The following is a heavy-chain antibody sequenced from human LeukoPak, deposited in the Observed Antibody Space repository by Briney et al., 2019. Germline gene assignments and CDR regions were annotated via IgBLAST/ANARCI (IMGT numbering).Heavy chain of an antibody. Sequence: GGSLRLSCAASGFTFDDYAMHWVRQALGKGLEWVSGISWNSGSIGYADSVKGRFTISRDNAKNSLYLQMNSLRAEDTALYYCAKAYCSSTSCYDLDYWGQGTLVTVSS. V-gene: IGHV3-9*01. CDR3: AKAYCSSTSCYDLDY. D-gene: IGHD2-2*01. J-gene: IGHJ4*02. CDR1: GFTFDDYA. CDR2: ISWNSGSI.